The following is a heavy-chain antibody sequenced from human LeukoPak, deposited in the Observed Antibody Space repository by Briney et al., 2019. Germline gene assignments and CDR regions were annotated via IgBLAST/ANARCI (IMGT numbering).Heavy chain of an antibody. Sequence: GESLKISCKGSGYSFTSYWIGWVRQMPGKGLEWMGIIYPGDSDTRYSPSFQGQVTISADKSISTAYLQWSSLKASDTAMYYCARKGPITMISRAWFDPWGQGTLVTVST. J-gene: IGHJ5*02. D-gene: IGHD3-22*01. CDR2: IYPGDSDT. CDR1: GYSFTSYW. V-gene: IGHV5-51*01. CDR3: ARKGPITMISRAWFDP.